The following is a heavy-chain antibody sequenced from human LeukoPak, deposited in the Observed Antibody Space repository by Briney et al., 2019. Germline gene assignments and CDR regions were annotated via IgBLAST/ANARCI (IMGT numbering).Heavy chain of an antibody. CDR2: IVGRGGIT. Sequence: GGSLRLSCAASGITFSSYAMSWVRQAPGKGLEWVSTIVGRGGITYYADSVKGRFTISRDNSKNTLYLQMNSLRAEDTAVYYCAKSSGSGWYSWFDPWGQGTLVTVSS. D-gene: IGHD6-19*01. V-gene: IGHV3-23*01. J-gene: IGHJ5*02. CDR3: AKSSGSGWYSWFDP. CDR1: GITFSSYA.